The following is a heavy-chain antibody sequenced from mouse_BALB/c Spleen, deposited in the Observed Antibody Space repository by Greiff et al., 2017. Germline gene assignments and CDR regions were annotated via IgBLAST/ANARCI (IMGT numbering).Heavy chain of an antibody. CDR3: ARAPTMSAWFAY. V-gene: IGHV5-6-5*01. D-gene: IGHD2-10*01. Sequence: EVKLMESGGGLVKPGGSLKLSCAASGFTFSSYAMSWVRQTPEKRLEWVASISSGGSTYYPDSVKGRFTISRDNARNILYLQMSSLRSEDTAMYYCARAPTMSAWFAYWGQGTLVTVSA. CDR1: GFTFSSYA. CDR2: ISSGGST. J-gene: IGHJ3*01.